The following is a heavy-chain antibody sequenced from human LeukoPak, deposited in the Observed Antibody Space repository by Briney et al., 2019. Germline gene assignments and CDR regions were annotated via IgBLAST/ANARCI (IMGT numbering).Heavy chain of an antibody. CDR2: IRYDGSNR. CDR1: GFTFSSYG. CDR3: AKDGEGVVSYYYMDV. Sequence: GGSLRLSCAASGFTFSSYGMHWVRQAPGKGLEWVAFIRYDGSNRYYADSVKGRFTISRDNSKNTLYLQVNSLRPEDTAVYYCAKDGEGVVSYYYMDVWGKGTTVTVSS. D-gene: IGHD2-21*01. V-gene: IGHV3-30*02. J-gene: IGHJ6*03.